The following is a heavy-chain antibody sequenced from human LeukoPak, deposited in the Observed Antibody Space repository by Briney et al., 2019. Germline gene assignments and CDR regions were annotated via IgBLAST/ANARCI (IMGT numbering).Heavy chain of an antibody. Sequence: SVKVSCKASGDTFSSYAISWVRQAPGQGLEWMGRIIPIFGTANYAQKFQGRVTITTDESTSTAYMELSSLRSEDTAVYYCARDPFPIRGSSSLSPFDYWGQGTLVTVSS. CDR2: IIPIFGTA. J-gene: IGHJ4*02. V-gene: IGHV1-69*05. D-gene: IGHD6-13*01. CDR1: GDTFSSYA. CDR3: ARDPFPIRGSSSLSPFDY.